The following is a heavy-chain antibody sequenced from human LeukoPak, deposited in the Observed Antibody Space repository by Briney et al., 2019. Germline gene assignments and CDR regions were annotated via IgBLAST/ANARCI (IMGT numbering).Heavy chain of an antibody. CDR3: ASTYYDFWSGAPDYCYYYMDV. CDR1: GGSISSYY. D-gene: IGHD3-3*01. CDR2: IYTSGST. Sequence: SETLSLTCTVSGGSISSYYWSWIRQPAGKGLEWIGRIYTSGSTNYNPSLKSRVTISVDKSKNQFSLKLSSVTAADTAVYYCASTYYDFWSGAPDYCYYYMDVWGKGTTVTVSS. V-gene: IGHV4-4*07. J-gene: IGHJ6*03.